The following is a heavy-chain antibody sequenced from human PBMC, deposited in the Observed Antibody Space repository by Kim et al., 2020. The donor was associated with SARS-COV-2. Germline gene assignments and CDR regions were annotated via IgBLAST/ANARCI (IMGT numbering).Heavy chain of an antibody. Sequence: SETLSLTCTVSGGSISSYYWSWIRQPPGKGLEWIGYIYYSGSTNYNPSLKSRVTISVDTSKNQFSLKLSSVTAADTAVYYCARHSVGLGFYDSSGYYYVGAGDAFDIWGQGTMVTVSS. CDR3: ARHSVGLGFYDSSGYYYVGAGDAFDI. D-gene: IGHD3-22*01. V-gene: IGHV4-59*08. CDR2: IYYSGST. CDR1: GGSISSYY. J-gene: IGHJ3*02.